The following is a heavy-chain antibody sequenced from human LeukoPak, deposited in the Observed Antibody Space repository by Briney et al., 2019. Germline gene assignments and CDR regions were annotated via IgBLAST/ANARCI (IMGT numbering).Heavy chain of an antibody. V-gene: IGHV5-51*01. CDR2: IYPGDSDT. CDR3: ARHSRRSYYYYGMDV. J-gene: IGHJ6*02. CDR1: GYSFTSYW. Sequence: GESLKISCKGSGYSFTSYWIGWVRHMPGKGLEWMGIIYPGDSDTRYSPSFQGQVTISADKSISTAYLQWSSLKASDTAMYYCARHSRRSYYYYGMDVWGQGTTVTVSS.